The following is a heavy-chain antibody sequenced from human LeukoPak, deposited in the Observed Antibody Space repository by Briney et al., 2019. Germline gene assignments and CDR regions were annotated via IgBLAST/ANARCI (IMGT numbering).Heavy chain of an antibody. D-gene: IGHD1-26*01. CDR2: IYAGGTISA. V-gene: IGHV3-53*04. CDR1: GFTLSAND. CDR3: FPQGPGRPTR. Sequence: PGGSLRLSCAASGFTLSANDMSWVRQAPGKGLEWVSLIYAGGTISACYADSVRGRFTGSRHDPQNTLDLHMSGLRVDDTAVSNFFPQGPGRPTRWGQRTLLTPS. J-gene: IGHJ4*01.